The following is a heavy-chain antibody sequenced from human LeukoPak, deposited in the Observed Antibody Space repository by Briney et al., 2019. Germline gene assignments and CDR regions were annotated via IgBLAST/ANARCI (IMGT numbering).Heavy chain of an antibody. D-gene: IGHD3-3*01. Sequence: PSETLSLTCTVSGGSISSYYWSWIRQPPGKGLEWIGYIYYSGSTNYNPSLKSRVTISVDTSKNQFSLKLSSVTAADTAVYYCASSITIFGVVTYFAYWGQGPLVTVSS. CDR2: IYYSGST. V-gene: IGHV4-59*01. J-gene: IGHJ4*02. CDR1: GGSISSYY. CDR3: ASSITIFGVVTYFAY.